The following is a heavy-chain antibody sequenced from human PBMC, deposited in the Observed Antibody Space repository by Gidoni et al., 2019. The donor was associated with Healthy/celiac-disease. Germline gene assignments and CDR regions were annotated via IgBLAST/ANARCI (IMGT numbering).Heavy chain of an antibody. CDR2: IYYSGST. Sequence: VQLQESGPGLVKPSEPLSLNFTVSGGSISSYYWSWIRQPPGKGLECIGYIYYSGSTNYNPSLKSRVTIPVDTSKNQFSLKLSSVTAADTALYYCARHARGDPNWFDPWGQGTLVTVSS. V-gene: IGHV4-59*01. CDR3: ARHARGDPNWFDP. J-gene: IGHJ5*02. CDR1: GGSISSYY. D-gene: IGHD3-10*01.